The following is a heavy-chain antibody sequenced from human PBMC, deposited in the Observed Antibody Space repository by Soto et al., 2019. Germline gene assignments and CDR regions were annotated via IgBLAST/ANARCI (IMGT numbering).Heavy chain of an antibody. V-gene: IGHV3-74*01. D-gene: IGHD2-15*01. Sequence: GGSLRLSCAASGFTFSSYWMHWVRQAPGKGLVWVSRINSGGSSTSYADSVKGRFTISRDNAKNTLYLQMNRLRAEDTAVYYCARGTLYCSGGSCYFDYWGQGTLVTVSS. J-gene: IGHJ4*02. CDR3: ARGTLYCSGGSCYFDY. CDR2: INSGGSST. CDR1: GFTFSSYW.